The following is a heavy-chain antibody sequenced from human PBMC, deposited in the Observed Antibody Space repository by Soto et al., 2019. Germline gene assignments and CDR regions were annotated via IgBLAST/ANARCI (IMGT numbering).Heavy chain of an antibody. Sequence: ASVKVSCKASGYTFTSYAMHWVRQAPGQRLERMGWINAGNGNTKYSQKFQGRVTITRDTSASTAYMELSSLRSEDTAVYYCASAVTIHYGMDVWGQGTTVTVSS. CDR1: GYTFTSYA. J-gene: IGHJ6*02. D-gene: IGHD4-17*01. V-gene: IGHV1-3*01. CDR3: ASAVTIHYGMDV. CDR2: INAGNGNT.